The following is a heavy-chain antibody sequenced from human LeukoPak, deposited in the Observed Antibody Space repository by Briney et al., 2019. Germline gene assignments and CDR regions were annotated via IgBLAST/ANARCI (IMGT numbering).Heavy chain of an antibody. CDR2: IYYSGNT. CDR3: ARVRGYYDSSGYDY. CDR1: GGSISDYY. J-gene: IGHJ4*02. V-gene: IGHV4-59*01. Sequence: SETLSLTCTVSGGSISDYYWSWIRQPPGKGLEWIAYIYYSGNTKVNPALKSRVTISEDTSKNQISLKLSSVTAADTAVYYCARVRGYYDSSGYDYWGQGTLVTVSS. D-gene: IGHD3-22*01.